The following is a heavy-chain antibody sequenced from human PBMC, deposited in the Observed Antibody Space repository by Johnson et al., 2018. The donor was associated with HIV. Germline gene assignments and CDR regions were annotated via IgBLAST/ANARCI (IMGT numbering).Heavy chain of an antibody. D-gene: IGHD1-1*01. CDR3: ARGRGGTRGAFDI. Sequence: QVQLVESGGGVVQPGGSLRLSCAASGFTFSSYGMHWVRQAPGKGLQWVAFIRYDGSNKYYAASVKGRFTISRDNSKTTLYLQMKRLKAEDTAVYYCARGRGGTRGAFDIWGQGTMVTVSS. J-gene: IGHJ3*02. V-gene: IGHV3-30*02. CDR2: IRYDGSNK. CDR1: GFTFSSYG.